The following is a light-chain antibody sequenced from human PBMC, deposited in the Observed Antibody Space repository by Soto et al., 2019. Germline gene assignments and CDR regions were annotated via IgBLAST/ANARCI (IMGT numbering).Light chain of an antibody. V-gene: IGKV1-9*01. J-gene: IGKJ5*01. CDR3: QQFDTFPIT. CDR2: AGY. Sequence: DIQLTQSPSFLSASVGDRVTITCRASQGFSSYLAWYQQKPGKAPKLLIYAGYTLQSGVPSRSSGSGSGTEFTLTITSLQPEDFATYFCQQFDTFPITFGQGTRLEIK. CDR1: QGFSSY.